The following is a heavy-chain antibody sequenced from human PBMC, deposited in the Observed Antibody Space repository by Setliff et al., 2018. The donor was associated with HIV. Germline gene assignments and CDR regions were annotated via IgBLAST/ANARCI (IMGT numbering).Heavy chain of an antibody. CDR3: ARVQMAYAAFDV. CDR1: GGSRSNYY. D-gene: IGHD4-17*01. Sequence: SETLSLTCTVSGGSRSNYYWSWIRQPPGKGLEWIGSIYFTGSRDNNPSLKSRVTLSVDTSKHQFSLKLSSVTAADTAVYYCARVQMAYAAFDVWGQGTMVT. V-gene: IGHV4-59*01. CDR2: IYFTGSR. J-gene: IGHJ3*01.